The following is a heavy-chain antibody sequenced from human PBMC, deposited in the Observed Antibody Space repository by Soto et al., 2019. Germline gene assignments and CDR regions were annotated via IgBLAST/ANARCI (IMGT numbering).Heavy chain of an antibody. V-gene: IGHV3-48*03. D-gene: IGHD6-6*01. J-gene: IGHJ6*02. CDR2: ISSSGSTI. Sequence: EVQLVESGGGLVQPGGSLRLYCAASGFTFSSYEMNWVRQAPGKGLEWVSYISSSGSTIYYADSVKGRFTISRDNAKNSLYLQMNSLSAEDTAVYYCARDSQLVVDYRMDVWGQGTTVTVSS. CDR1: GFTFSSYE. CDR3: ARDSQLVVDYRMDV.